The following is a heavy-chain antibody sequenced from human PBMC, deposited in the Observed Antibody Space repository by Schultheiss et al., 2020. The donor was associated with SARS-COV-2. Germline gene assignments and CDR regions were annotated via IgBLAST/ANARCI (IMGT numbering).Heavy chain of an antibody. J-gene: IGHJ5*02. Sequence: ASVKVSCKASGYTFTSYGISWVRQAPGQGLEWMGWINPNSGGTNYAQKFQGRVTMTRDTSISTAYMELSRLRSDDTAVYYCAMGLDTNWFDPWGQGTLVTVSS. CDR1: GYTFTSYG. D-gene: IGHD6-19*01. CDR3: AMGLDTNWFDP. V-gene: IGHV1-2*02. CDR2: INPNSGGT.